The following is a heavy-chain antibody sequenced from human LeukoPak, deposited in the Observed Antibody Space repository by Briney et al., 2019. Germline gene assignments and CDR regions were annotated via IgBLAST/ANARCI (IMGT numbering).Heavy chain of an antibody. D-gene: IGHD6-13*01. J-gene: IGHJ4*02. CDR2: TYPGDSDT. CDR1: GYSFSTYW. CDR3: ARRISSWYFDY. V-gene: IGHV5-51*01. Sequence: GESLKISCKGSGYSFSTYWIGWVRQMPGKGLEWMGITYPGDSDTRYSPPFRGQVTISVDKSISTAYLQWSSLEASDTAMYYCARRISSWYFDYWGQGTLVTVSS.